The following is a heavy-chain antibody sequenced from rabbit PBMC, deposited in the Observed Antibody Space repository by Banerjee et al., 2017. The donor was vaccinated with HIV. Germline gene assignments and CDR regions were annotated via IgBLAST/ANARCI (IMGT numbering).Heavy chain of an antibody. V-gene: IGHV1S47*01. CDR2: IYPDYGTT. D-gene: IGHD8-1*01. Sequence: EESGGGLVQPGGSLKLSCKASGIDFSTYGISWVRQAPGKGLEWIGYIYPDYGTTDYASWVNGRFTISLDNARTTVFLRMTSLTAADTATYFCARTGSGDYNDLWGQGTLVTVS. J-gene: IGHJ3*01. CDR1: GIDFSTYG. CDR3: ARTGSGDYNDL.